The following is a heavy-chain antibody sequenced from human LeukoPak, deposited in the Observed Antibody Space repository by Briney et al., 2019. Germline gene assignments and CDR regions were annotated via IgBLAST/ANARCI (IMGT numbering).Heavy chain of an antibody. J-gene: IGHJ3*02. Sequence: GGSLRLSCTASGFTFGDYAMSWFRQAPGKGLEWVGFIRSKAYGGTTEYAASVKGRFTISRDDSKSIAYLQMNSLKTEDTAVYYCTRTEKYYYDSSGYSSDAFDIWGQGTMVTVSS. CDR3: TRTEKYYYDSSGYSSDAFDI. CDR2: IRSKAYGGTT. CDR1: GFTFGDYA. D-gene: IGHD3-22*01. V-gene: IGHV3-49*03.